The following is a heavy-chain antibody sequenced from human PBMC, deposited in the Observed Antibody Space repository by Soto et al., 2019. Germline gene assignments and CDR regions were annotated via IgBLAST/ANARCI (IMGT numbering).Heavy chain of an antibody. CDR2: IYYRGNT. CDR3: ARLEGLATISYYFNY. D-gene: IGHD3-9*01. V-gene: IGHV4-39*01. J-gene: IGHJ4*02. Sequence: PSETLSLTCCVSGDSINSDNYYWGWIRQPPGKGLEWIGSIYYRGNTYYNPSLKTRVTISLDKSKSQFSRKLNSVTAADSDVYFCARLEGLATISYYFNYWGQGTLVTVSS. CDR1: GDSINSDNYY.